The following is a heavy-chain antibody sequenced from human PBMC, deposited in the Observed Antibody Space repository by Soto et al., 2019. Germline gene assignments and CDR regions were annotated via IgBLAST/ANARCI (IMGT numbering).Heavy chain of an antibody. J-gene: IGHJ6*02. D-gene: IGHD1-26*01. Sequence: SETLSLTCTVSGGSISSSSYYWGWIRQPPGKGLEWIGSIYYSGSTYYNPSLKSRVTISVDTSKNQFSLKLSSVTAADTAVYYCARGSGATTTYYYYGMDVWGQGTTVTVSS. V-gene: IGHV4-39*01. CDR1: GGSISSSSYY. CDR3: ARGSGATTTYYYYGMDV. CDR2: IYYSGST.